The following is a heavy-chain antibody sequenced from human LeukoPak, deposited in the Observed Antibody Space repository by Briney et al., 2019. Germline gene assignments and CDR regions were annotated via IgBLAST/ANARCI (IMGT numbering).Heavy chain of an antibody. CDR3: ARDRLFDFYAFDF. J-gene: IGHJ3*01. CDR2: ISSSGESI. D-gene: IGHD3-3*01. CDR1: GFTFTIYT. Sequence: KSGGSLRLSCAASGFTFTIYTINWSRQAPGKGVEWVSSISSSGESIYYADSVKGRFTITRDNPKPSVYLEMTSLRAEDTALYYCARDRLFDFYAFDFWGPGTMVTVSS. V-gene: IGHV3-21*01.